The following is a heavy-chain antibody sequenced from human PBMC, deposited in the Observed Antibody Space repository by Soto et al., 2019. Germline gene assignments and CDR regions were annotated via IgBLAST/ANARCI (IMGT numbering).Heavy chain of an antibody. J-gene: IGHJ6*02. CDR2: IKSKTDGGTT. CDR1: GFTFSNAW. D-gene: IGHD3-3*01. V-gene: IGHV3-15*07. CDR3: TTDPRVEFLEWLSYGMDV. Sequence: EVQLVESGGGLVKPGGSLRLSCAASGFTFSNAWMNWVRQAPGKGLEWVDRIKSKTDGGTTDYAAPVKGRFTISRDDSKNTLYLQMNSLKTEDTAVYYCTTDPRVEFLEWLSYGMDVWGQGTTVTVSS.